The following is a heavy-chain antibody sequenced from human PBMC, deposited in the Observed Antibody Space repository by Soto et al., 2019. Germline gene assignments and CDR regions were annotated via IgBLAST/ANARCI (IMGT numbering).Heavy chain of an antibody. CDR3: ERQQRGYRTIHY. CDR1: GGSISSYY. V-gene: IGHV4-59*08. D-gene: IGHD5-18*01. Sequence: QVQLQESGPGLVKPSETLSLTCTVSGGSISSYYWSWIRQPPGKGLQWIGYIYYSGSTNYNPSLKRRVTISVDTSKNQFSLKLSSVTASDTAVYYCERQQRGYRTIHYWGQGTQVTVSS. J-gene: IGHJ4*02. CDR2: IYYSGST.